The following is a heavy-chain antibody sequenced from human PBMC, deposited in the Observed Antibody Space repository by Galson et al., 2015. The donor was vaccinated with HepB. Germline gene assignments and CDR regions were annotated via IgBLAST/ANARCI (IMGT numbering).Heavy chain of an antibody. CDR2: ISGSGRTT. D-gene: IGHD6-19*01. Sequence: SLRLSCAASVSTFSSYAMSWVRQAPGKGLEWVSAISGSGRTTYYADSVKGRFTISRDNSNNILYLHMSSLRAEDTAVYYCARDLLIGGYSSTGGFDYWGQGTLVTVSS. CDR3: ARDLLIGGYSSTGGFDY. CDR1: VSTFSSYA. J-gene: IGHJ4*02. V-gene: IGHV3-23*01.